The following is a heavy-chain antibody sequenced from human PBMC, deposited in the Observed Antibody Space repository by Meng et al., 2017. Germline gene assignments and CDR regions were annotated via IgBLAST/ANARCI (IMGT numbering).Heavy chain of an antibody. CDR2: ISYDGSNK. CDR1: GFTFSSYA. D-gene: IGHD3-10*01. J-gene: IGHJ4*02. CDR3: ARGLGAYGSGSLDY. V-gene: IGHV3-30*04. Sequence: QGQLGGSGGGLVQPGRSLRLSCAASGFTFSSYAMHWVRQAPGKGLEWVAVISYDGSNKYYADSVKGRFTISRDNSKNTLYLQMNSLRAEDTAVYYCARGLGAYGSGSLDYWGQGTLVTVSS.